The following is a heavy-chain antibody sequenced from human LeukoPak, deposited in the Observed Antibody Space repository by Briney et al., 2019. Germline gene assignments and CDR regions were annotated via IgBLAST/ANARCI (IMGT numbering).Heavy chain of an antibody. CDR2: INHSGIT. Sequence: PSETLSLTCAVYGGSFSVYYWNWIRQPPGKGLEWIGEINHSGITNYNPSLKSRVTISLDTSKNQFSLKLSSVTAADTAVYHCARSGGYSGYDVDYWGQGTLVTVSS. V-gene: IGHV4-34*01. CDR1: GGSFSVYY. J-gene: IGHJ4*02. CDR3: ARSGGYSGYDVDY. D-gene: IGHD5-12*01.